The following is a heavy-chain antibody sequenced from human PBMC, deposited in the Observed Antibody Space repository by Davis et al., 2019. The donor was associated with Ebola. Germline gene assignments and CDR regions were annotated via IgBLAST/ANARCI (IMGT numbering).Heavy chain of an antibody. Sequence: PSETLSLTCTVSGGSISSYYWSWIRQPAGKGLAWIGRIYTSGSTNYNPSLKSRVTISVDTSKNQFALKLSSVTAADTAVYYCAREKNPAVAHNWFDPWGQGTLVTVSS. CDR3: AREKNPAVAHNWFDP. J-gene: IGHJ5*02. CDR2: IYTSGST. CDR1: GGSISSYY. V-gene: IGHV4-4*07.